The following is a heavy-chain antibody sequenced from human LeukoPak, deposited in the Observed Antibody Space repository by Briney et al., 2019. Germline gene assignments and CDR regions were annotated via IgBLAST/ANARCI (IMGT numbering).Heavy chain of an antibody. V-gene: IGHV4-34*01. D-gene: IGHD3-9*01. J-gene: IGHJ4*02. CDR2: IHYTGAT. CDR3: ARGNILTGYCFDY. CDR1: GGSISGYY. Sequence: SETLSLTCAVCGGSISGYYWSWIRQPPGKGLEWVGEIHYTGATSYSPSLKSRATISIDASKNRFSLKLNSVTAADMAVYYCARGNILTGYCFDYWGQGSLVTVSS.